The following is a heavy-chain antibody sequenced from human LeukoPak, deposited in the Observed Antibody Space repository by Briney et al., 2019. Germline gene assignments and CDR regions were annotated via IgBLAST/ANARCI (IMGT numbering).Heavy chain of an antibody. CDR3: ARGGPVAGMRRGMDV. CDR2: IYYSGST. CDR1: GGSISSSSYY. Sequence: PSETLSLTCTVSGGSISSSSYYWGWIRQPPGKGLEWIGSIYYSGSTYYNPSLKSRVTISVDTSKNQFSLKLGSVTAADTAVYYCARGGPVAGMRRGMDVWGQGTTVTVSS. D-gene: IGHD6-19*01. V-gene: IGHV4-39*07. J-gene: IGHJ6*02.